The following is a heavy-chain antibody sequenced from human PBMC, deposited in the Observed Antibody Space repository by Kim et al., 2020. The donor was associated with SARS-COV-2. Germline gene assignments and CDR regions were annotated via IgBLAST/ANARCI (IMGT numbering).Heavy chain of an antibody. J-gene: IGHJ3*02. CDR3: AREFFWGSDFDAFDI. V-gene: IGHV4-59*01. CDR2: IYYSGST. D-gene: IGHD3-16*01. CDR1: GGSISSYY. Sequence: SETLSLTCTVSGGSISSYYWSWIRQPPGKGLEWIGYIYYSGSTNYNPSLKSRVTISVDTSKNQFSLKLSSVTAADTAVYYCAREFFWGSDFDAFDIWGQGTMVTVSS.